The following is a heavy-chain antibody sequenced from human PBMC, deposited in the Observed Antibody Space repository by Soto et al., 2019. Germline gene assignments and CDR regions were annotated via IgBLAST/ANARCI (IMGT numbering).Heavy chain of an antibody. CDR3: ARASPPLYYYGSGRHRPSGGMDV. CDR1: GGSISSGGYY. CDR2: IYYSGST. D-gene: IGHD3-10*01. V-gene: IGHV4-31*03. Sequence: KPSETLSLTCTVSGGSISSGGYYWSWIRQHPGKGLEWIGYIYYSGSTYYNPSLKSRVTISVDTSKNQFSLKLSSVTAADTAVYYCARASPPLYYYGSGRHRPSGGMDVWGQGTTVTVSS. J-gene: IGHJ6*02.